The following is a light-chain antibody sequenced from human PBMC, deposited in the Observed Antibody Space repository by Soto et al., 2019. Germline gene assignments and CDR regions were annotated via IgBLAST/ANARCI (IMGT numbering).Light chain of an antibody. CDR3: QSYDSSSRVV. J-gene: IGLJ2*01. CDR2: EVT. CDR1: SSDIGTYNY. Sequence: QSALTQPASVSGSPGQSITISCTGTSSDIGTYNYVSWYQKSPGKAPKLIISEVTNRPSGVSDRFSGSKSGNTASLAISGLQAEDEADYYCQSYDSSSRVVFGGGTKLTVL. V-gene: IGLV2-14*01.